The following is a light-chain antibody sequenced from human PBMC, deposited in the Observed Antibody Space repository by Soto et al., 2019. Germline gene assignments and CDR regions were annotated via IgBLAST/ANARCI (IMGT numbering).Light chain of an antibody. Sequence: QSALTQPPSASGSPGQSVTISCTGTKNDIGVYDFVSWYQHHPGKAPRLIIYEVVQRPSGVPDRFSGSKSGNTASLTISGLQAEDEADYYCCSYTGTYTFFFATGTKLTVL. V-gene: IGLV2-8*01. CDR1: KNDIGVYDF. CDR2: EVV. CDR3: CSYTGTYTFF. J-gene: IGLJ1*01.